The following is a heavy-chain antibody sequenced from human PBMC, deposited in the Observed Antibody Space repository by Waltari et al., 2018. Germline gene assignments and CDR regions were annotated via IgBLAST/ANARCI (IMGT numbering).Heavy chain of an antibody. J-gene: IGHJ4*02. Sequence: QLQLQESGPGLVKPSETLSLTCTVSGGSISSRSYYWGWIRQPPGKGLEWIGSIYYSGSTYYNPSLKSRVTISVDTSKNQFSLKLSSVTAADTAVYYCARVQGKYYDFWIGYWGQGTLVTVSS. CDR1: GGSISSRSYY. CDR3: ARVQGKYYDFWIGY. D-gene: IGHD3-3*01. CDR2: IYYSGST. V-gene: IGHV4-39*07.